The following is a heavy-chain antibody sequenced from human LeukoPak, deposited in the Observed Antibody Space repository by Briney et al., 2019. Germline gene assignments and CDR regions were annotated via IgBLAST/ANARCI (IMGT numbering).Heavy chain of an antibody. D-gene: IGHD4-11*01. Sequence: SETLSLTCAVYGGSFSGYYWSWIRQPPGKGLEWIGEINHSGSTNYNPSLKSRVTISVDTSKNQFSLKLSSVTAADTAVYYCAREPYSANWFDHWGQGTLVTVSS. CDR2: INHSGST. CDR1: GGSFSGYY. CDR3: AREPYSANWFDH. J-gene: IGHJ5*02. V-gene: IGHV4-34*01.